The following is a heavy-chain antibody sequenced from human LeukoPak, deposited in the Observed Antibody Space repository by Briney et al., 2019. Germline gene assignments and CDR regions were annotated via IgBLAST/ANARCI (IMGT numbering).Heavy chain of an antibody. V-gene: IGHV4-34*01. CDR1: GGSFSGYY. D-gene: IGHD1-26*01. J-gene: IGHJ4*02. CDR3: ASRGSYQAIYYFDY. CDR2: INHSGST. Sequence: SETLSLTCAVYGGSFSGYYWSWIRQPPGKGLEWIGEINHSGSTNYNPSLKSRVTISVDTSKNQFSLKLSSVTAADTAVYYCASRGSYQAIYYFDYWGQGTLVTVSS.